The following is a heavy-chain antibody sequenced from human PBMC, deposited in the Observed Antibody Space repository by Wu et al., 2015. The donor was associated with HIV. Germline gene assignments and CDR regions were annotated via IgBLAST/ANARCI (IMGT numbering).Heavy chain of an antibody. CDR3: ARLSLYYYDSSGYLGPPGDYYGMDV. CDR1: GYTFTSYG. J-gene: IGHJ6*02. Sequence: QVQLVQSGAEVKKPGASVKVSCKASGYTFTSYGISWVRQAPGQGLEWMGWISAYNGNTNYAQKLQGRVTMTTDTSTSTAYMELRSLRSDDTAVYYCARLSLYYYDSSGYLGPPGDYYGMDVWGQGTTVTVSS. V-gene: IGHV1-18*01. CDR2: ISAYNGNT. D-gene: IGHD3-22*01.